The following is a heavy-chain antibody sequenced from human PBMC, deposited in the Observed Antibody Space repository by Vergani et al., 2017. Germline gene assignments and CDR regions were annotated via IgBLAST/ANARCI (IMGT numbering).Heavy chain of an antibody. CDR3: ARWVVRDYYYYCMDV. V-gene: IGHV4-59*01. CDR1: GGSISSYY. J-gene: IGHJ6*02. CDR2: IYNSGST. D-gene: IGHD2-15*01. Sequence: QVQLQESGPGLVKPSETLSLTCTVSGGSISSYYWSWIRQPPGKGLEWIGYIYNSGSTNYNPSLKSRVTISVDTSKNQFSLKLSSVTASDTAVYYCARWVVRDYYYYCMDVWGQGTTVTVSS.